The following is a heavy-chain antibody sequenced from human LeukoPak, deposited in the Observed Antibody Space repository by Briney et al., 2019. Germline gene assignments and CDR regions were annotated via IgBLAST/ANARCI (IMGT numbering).Heavy chain of an antibody. CDR2: ISSSSSTI. D-gene: IGHD2-2*01. Sequence: PGGSLRLSCAASGFTFSSYSMNWVRQAPGKGLEWVSYISSSSSTIYYADSVKGRFTISRDNAKNSLYLQMNSLRAEDTALYYCARPGLVPAGYGQYYYYMDVWGKGTTVTVSS. J-gene: IGHJ6*03. V-gene: IGHV3-48*01. CDR1: GFTFSSYS. CDR3: ARPGLVPAGYGQYYYYMDV.